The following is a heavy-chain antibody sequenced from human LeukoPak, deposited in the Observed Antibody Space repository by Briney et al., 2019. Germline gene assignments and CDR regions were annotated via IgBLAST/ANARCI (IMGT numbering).Heavy chain of an antibody. CDR1: GGSFSGYY. CDR2: IYTSGST. J-gene: IGHJ6*03. CDR3: ARDRTDIVVVPAAIPWRGDYYYYYMDV. V-gene: IGHV4-4*07. Sequence: SETLSLTCAVYGGSFSGYYWSWIRQPAGKGLEWIGRIYTSGSTNYNPSLKSRVTMSVDTSKNQFSLKLSSVTAADTAVYYCARDRTDIVVVPAAIPWRGDYYYYYMDVWGKGTTVTVSS. D-gene: IGHD2-2*01.